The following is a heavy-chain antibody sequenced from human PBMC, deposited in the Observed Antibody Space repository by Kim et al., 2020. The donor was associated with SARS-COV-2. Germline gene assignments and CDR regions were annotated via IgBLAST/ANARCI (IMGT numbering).Heavy chain of an antibody. D-gene: IGHD1-1*01. J-gene: IGHJ4*02. CDR1: GGSISDYY. CDR3: ATWGRTGDNSRIDY. CDR2: IYETGNT. Sequence: ETLSLTCTVSGGSISDYYWSWVRQPPGKGLELSWYIYETGNTSFHPSLKSRVTITIETSKNQFSLKVTSVTATDAAVYYCATWGRTGDNSRIDYWGQGTLVTVSS. V-gene: IGHV4-59*08.